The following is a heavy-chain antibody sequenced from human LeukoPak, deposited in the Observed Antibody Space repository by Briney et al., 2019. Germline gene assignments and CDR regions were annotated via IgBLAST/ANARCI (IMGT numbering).Heavy chain of an antibody. CDR3: VKDMSRYFDWAINYFDS. CDR1: QSSFDTHA. D-gene: IGHD3-9*01. V-gene: IGHV3-64D*09. CDR2: ITSTGTIT. J-gene: IGHJ4*02. Sequence: PGRSLRLSHSPSQSSFDTHAPHSARQPPGGGLEHVSAITSTGTITYYAASVKETFTISRHNSKDTLYLQMSSVRPEDTATYYCVKDMSRYFDWAINYFDSWGPGTLVSVSS.